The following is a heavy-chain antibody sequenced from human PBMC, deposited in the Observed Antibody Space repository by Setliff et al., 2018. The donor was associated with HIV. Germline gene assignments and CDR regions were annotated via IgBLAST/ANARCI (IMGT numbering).Heavy chain of an antibody. J-gene: IGHJ4*02. CDR1: GYAFTDYS. CDR3: ARGIQWSSAWYGY. Sequence: ASVKVSCKTSGYAFTDYSIHWVRQAPGQGLEWVGRINPDSRGTNYAQTFQGRVTMTRDTSVSTAYMELSRLRADDTAVYFCARGIQWSSAWYGYWGQGTLVTVSS. V-gene: IGHV1-2*06. CDR2: INPDSRGT. D-gene: IGHD6-19*01.